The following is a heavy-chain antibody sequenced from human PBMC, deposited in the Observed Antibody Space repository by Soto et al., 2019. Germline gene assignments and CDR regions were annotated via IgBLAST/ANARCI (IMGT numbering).Heavy chain of an antibody. CDR2: MNPGSGDT. D-gene: IGHD3-16*01. Sequence: GASVKVSCKASGYSFTNNDVSWVLQATGQGLEWMGWMNPGSGDTGYAQKFQGRVTMTRDISTATAYMELSSLRSDDTATYYCARMATFGSLNWFDPWGQGTLVTVSS. CDR3: ARMATFGSLNWFDP. J-gene: IGHJ5*02. CDR1: GYSFTNND. V-gene: IGHV1-8*01.